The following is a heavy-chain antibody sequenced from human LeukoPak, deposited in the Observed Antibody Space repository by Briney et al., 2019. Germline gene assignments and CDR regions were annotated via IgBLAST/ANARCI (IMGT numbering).Heavy chain of an antibody. CDR3: ASLNSVVVAASPFDY. V-gene: IGHV1-18*01. Sequence: GASVKVSCKASGYTFSIYGISWVRQAPGQGLEWMGWISPYNGKTNSAQKVQGRVTMTTDTSTSTAYMELRSLRSDDTAVYYCASLNSVVVAASPFDYWGQGTLVTVSS. CDR2: ISPYNGKT. CDR1: GYTFSIYG. D-gene: IGHD2-15*01. J-gene: IGHJ4*02.